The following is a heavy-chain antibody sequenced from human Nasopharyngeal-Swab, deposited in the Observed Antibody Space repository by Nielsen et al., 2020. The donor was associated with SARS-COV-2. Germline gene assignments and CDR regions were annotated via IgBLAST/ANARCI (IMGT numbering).Heavy chain of an antibody. Sequence: ASVQVSSKASGYTFTSYGISWVRQAPGQGLEWMGWISAYNGRTYYAQKFQGRVTMTSDTSTSTAYMNLRSLRSDDTAVYYCAREPRGPDYWGQGTLVTVSS. D-gene: IGHD6-25*01. CDR3: AREPRGPDY. J-gene: IGHJ4*02. CDR1: GYTFTSYG. V-gene: IGHV1-18*01. CDR2: ISAYNGRT.